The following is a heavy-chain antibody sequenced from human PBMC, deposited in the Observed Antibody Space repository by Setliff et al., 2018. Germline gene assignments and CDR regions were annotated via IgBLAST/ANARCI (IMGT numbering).Heavy chain of an antibody. D-gene: IGHD1-1*01. CDR2: IYHDGSS. CDR1: GVSINSLSW. V-gene: IGHV4-4*02. J-gene: IGHJ4*02. CDR3: TRGGERYHSAS. Sequence: SETLSLTCAVSGVSINSLSWWSWVRQSPGKGLEWIGEIYHDGSSNFNPSVHYSPSLKSRVTISIDKSKNQFSLNLRSVTAADTAVYYCTRGGERYHSASWGQGTLVTVSS.